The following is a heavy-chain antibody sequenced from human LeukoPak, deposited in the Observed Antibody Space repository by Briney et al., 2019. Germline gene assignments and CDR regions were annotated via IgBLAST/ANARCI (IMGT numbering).Heavy chain of an antibody. CDR3: AKGGLVVVPSEYYYYMDV. J-gene: IGHJ6*03. V-gene: IGHV3-23*01. D-gene: IGHD2-15*01. CDR2: ISGSGGST. Sequence: GGSLRLSCAASGFTFSSYAMSWVRQDPGKGLEWDSAISGSGGSTYYADSVKGRFTISRDNSKNTLYLQMNGLRADDTAVYYCAKGGLVVVPSEYYYYMDVWGKGTTVTVSS. CDR1: GFTFSSYA.